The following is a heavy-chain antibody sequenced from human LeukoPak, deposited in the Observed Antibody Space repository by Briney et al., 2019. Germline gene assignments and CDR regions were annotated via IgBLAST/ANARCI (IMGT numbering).Heavy chain of an antibody. Sequence: ASVKVSCKASGYTFTSYYMHWVRQAPGQGLEWMGWINTNTGNPTYAQGFTGRFVFSLDTSVSTAYLQISSLKAEDTAVYYCARVDYDSSGYYSMFDYWGQGTLVTVSS. CDR1: GYTFTSYY. V-gene: IGHV7-4-1*02. J-gene: IGHJ4*02. CDR3: ARVDYDSSGYYSMFDY. CDR2: INTNTGNP. D-gene: IGHD3-22*01.